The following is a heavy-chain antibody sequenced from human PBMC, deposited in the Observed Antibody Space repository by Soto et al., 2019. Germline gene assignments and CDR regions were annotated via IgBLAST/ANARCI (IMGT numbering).Heavy chain of an antibody. Sequence: QVQLQESGPGLVKPSQTLSLTCTVSGGSISSGGYYWSWIRQQPEKGLEWIGYIYYSGSTYYNPSLKIRVTISVDTSKNQFALKLSSVTAADTAVYYCARGEVYGSGSYNWGQGTLVTVSS. CDR3: ARGEVYGSGSYN. CDR2: IYYSGST. J-gene: IGHJ4*02. D-gene: IGHD3-10*01. V-gene: IGHV4-31*03. CDR1: GGSISSGGYY.